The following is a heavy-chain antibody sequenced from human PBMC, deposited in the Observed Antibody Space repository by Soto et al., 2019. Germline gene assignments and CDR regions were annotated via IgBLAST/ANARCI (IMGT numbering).Heavy chain of an antibody. CDR1: GGTFSSYT. V-gene: IGHV1-69*02. D-gene: IGHD3-22*01. Sequence: QVQLVQSGAEVKKPGSSVKVSCKASGGTFSSYTISWVRQAPGQGLEWMGRIIPILGIANYAQKFQGRVTITADKSTSTAYMELSSLRSEDTAVYYCARTAYYYDSSGSSTGDYWGQGTLVTVSS. J-gene: IGHJ4*02. CDR3: ARTAYYYDSSGSSTGDY. CDR2: IIPILGIA.